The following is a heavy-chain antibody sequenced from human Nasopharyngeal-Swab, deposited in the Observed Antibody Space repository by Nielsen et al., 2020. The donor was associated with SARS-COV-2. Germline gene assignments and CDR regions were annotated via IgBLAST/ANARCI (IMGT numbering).Heavy chain of an antibody. V-gene: IGHV2-26*01. CDR3: ARIDFDSSGYYSAFDI. D-gene: IGHD3-22*01. CDR2: IFSNDEK. Sequence: WIRQPPGKALEWLAHIFSNDEKSYSTSLKSRLTISKDTSKSQVVLTMTNVDPVDTATYYCARIDFDSSGYYSAFDIWGQGTMVTVSS. J-gene: IGHJ3*02.